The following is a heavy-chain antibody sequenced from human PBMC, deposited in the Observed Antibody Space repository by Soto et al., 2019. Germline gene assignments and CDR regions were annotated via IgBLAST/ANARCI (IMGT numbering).Heavy chain of an antibody. D-gene: IGHD7-27*01. CDR2: ISFGVTT. CDR3: ANFSVSRLPNHWYFDL. J-gene: IGHJ2*01. V-gene: IGHV4-39*01. Sequence: QVHLQESGPGLVKPSETLSLTCSVSGGSISSSDYYWGWVRQPPGKGLERIGSISFGVTTHYSPSLRSRLTISIDTTNNQFSLKLSSVTAAVTAVYYCANFSVSRLPNHWYFDLWGRDTLVTVSS. CDR1: GGSISSSDYY.